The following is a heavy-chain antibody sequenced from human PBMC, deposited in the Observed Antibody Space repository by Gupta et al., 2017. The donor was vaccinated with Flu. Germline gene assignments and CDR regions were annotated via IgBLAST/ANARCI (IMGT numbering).Heavy chain of an antibody. V-gene: IGHV1-3*01. CDR2: INAGNGNT. D-gene: IGHD3-3*01. J-gene: IGHJ5*02. Sequence: RQAPGQRLEWMGWINAGNGNTKYSQKFQGRVTITRDTSASTAYMELSSLRSEDTAVYYCALGFWSGFHGFDPWGQGTLVTVSS. CDR3: ALGFWSGFHGFDP.